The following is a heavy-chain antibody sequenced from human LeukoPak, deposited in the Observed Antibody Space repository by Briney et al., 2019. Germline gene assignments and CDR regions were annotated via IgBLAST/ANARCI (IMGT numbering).Heavy chain of an antibody. Sequence: GGSLRLSCAASGFTFSSYAMSWVRQAPGKGLEWVPAISGSGGSTYYADSVKGRFTISRDNSKNTLYLQMNSLRAEDTAVYYCAKGDGSGYLGLGYWGQGTLVTVSS. D-gene: IGHD3-22*01. CDR3: AKGDGSGYLGLGY. CDR2: ISGSGGST. V-gene: IGHV3-23*01. J-gene: IGHJ4*02. CDR1: GFTFSSYA.